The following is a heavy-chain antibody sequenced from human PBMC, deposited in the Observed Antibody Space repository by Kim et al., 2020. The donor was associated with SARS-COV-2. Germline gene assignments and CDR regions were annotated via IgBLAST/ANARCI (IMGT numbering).Heavy chain of an antibody. J-gene: IGHJ6*01. V-gene: IGHV3-30-3*01. CDR1: GFTFSSYA. CDR2: ISYDGSNK. Sequence: GGSLRLSCAASGFTFSSYAMHWVRQAPGKGLEWVAVISYDGSNKYYADSVKGRFTISRDNSKNTLYLQMNSLRAEDTAVYYCARDSYCSSTSCYLDYYGIRVWAQDTAVTVST. CDR3: ARDSYCSSTSCYLDYYGIRV. D-gene: IGHD2-2*01.